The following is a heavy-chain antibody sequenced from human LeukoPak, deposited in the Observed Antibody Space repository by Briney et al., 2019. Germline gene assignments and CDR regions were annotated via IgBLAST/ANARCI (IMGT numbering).Heavy chain of an antibody. CDR2: VWYDGSDK. CDR3: AREGFVVAAAGHVGYFQH. D-gene: IGHD6-13*01. Sequence: GRSLRLSCAASGFTFSSYGMHCVRQAPGKGLEWVAVVWYDGSDKYYADSVKGRFTISRDNSKNTLYLQMNSLRAEDTAVYYCAREGFVVAAAGHVGYFQHWGQGTLVTVSS. CDR1: GFTFSSYG. J-gene: IGHJ1*01. V-gene: IGHV3-33*01.